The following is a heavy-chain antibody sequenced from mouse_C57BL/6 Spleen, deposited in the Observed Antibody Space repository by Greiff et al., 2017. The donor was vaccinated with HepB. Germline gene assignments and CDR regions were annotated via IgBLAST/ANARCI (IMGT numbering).Heavy chain of an antibody. Sequence: VQLQQPGTELVLPGASVKLSCKASGYTFPSYWMHGVKQRPGQGLEWIGNINPSNGGTNYNEKFKSKATLTVDKSSSTAYMQLSSLTSEDSAVYDGARRGDGYYWAYWGEGTLATVSA. D-gene: IGHD2-3*01. CDR1: GYTFPSYW. CDR2: INPSNGGT. V-gene: IGHV1-53*01. CDR3: ARRGDGYYWAY. J-gene: IGHJ3*01.